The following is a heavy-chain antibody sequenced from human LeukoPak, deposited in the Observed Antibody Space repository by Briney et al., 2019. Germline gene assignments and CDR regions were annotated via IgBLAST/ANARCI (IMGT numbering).Heavy chain of an antibody. CDR1: GFIFSTYG. CDR2: ISGSGGST. V-gene: IGHV3-23*01. J-gene: IGHJ4*02. CDR3: AKDHLPGIVVADRDY. Sequence: GGSLRLSCAASGFIFSTYGMSWVRQAPEKGLEWVSAISGSGGSTYYADSVKGRFTISRDNSKNTLYLQINSLRAEDTAVYYCAKDHLPGIVVADRDYWGQGTLATVSS. D-gene: IGHD6-19*01.